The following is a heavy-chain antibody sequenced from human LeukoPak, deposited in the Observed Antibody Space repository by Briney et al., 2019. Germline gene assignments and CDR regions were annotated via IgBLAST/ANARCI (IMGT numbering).Heavy chain of an antibody. V-gene: IGHV3-33*06. Sequence: GGSLRLSCAASGFTLSSYAMSWVRQAPGKGLEWVAVIWYDGSNKYYADSVKGRFTISRDNSKNTLYLQMNSLRAEDTAVYYCAKDAGGIAVAGTFPDYWGQGTLVTVSS. CDR1: GFTLSSYA. D-gene: IGHD6-19*01. CDR2: IWYDGSNK. CDR3: AKDAGGIAVAGTFPDY. J-gene: IGHJ4*02.